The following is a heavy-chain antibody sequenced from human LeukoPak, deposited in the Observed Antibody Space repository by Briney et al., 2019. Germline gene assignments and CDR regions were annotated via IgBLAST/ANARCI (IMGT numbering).Heavy chain of an antibody. J-gene: IGHJ4*02. CDR2: ISGSGGST. V-gene: IGHV3-23*01. Sequence: PGRSLRLSCAASGFTFSSYAMSCVPQAPGKGLEWVSAISGSGGSTYYADSVKGRFTISRDNSKNTLYLQMNSLRAEDTAVYYCAKLRSRIAVAGFDYWGQGTLVTVSS. CDR1: GFTFSSYA. D-gene: IGHD6-19*01. CDR3: AKLRSRIAVAGFDY.